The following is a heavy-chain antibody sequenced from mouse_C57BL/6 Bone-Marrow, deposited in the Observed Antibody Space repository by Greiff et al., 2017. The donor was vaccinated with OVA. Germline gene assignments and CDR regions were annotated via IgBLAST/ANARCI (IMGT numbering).Heavy chain of an antibody. D-gene: IGHD1-1*01. CDR3: ARKGLLQAMDY. Sequence: QVQLKQSGPGLVQPSQSLSITCTVSGFSFTSYGVHWVRQSPGKGLEWLGVIWSGGSTDYNAAFLSRLSISKDNSKSQVFFKMNILQADDTAIYYGARKGLLQAMDYWGQGTSVTVSS. V-gene: IGHV2-2*01. J-gene: IGHJ4*01. CDR2: IWSGGST. CDR1: GFSFTSYG.